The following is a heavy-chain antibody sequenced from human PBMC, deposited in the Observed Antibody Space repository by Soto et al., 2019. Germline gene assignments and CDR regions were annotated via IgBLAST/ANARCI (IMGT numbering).Heavy chain of an antibody. CDR2: ISYDGSNK. Sequence: GGSLRLSXAASGFTFSSYAMHWVRRAPGKGLEWVAVISYDGSNKYYADSVKGRFTISRDNSKNTLYLQMNSLRAEDTAVYYCARDTAGYSYGPSFDYWGQGTLVTVSS. V-gene: IGHV3-30-3*01. J-gene: IGHJ4*02. D-gene: IGHD5-18*01. CDR3: ARDTAGYSYGPSFDY. CDR1: GFTFSSYA.